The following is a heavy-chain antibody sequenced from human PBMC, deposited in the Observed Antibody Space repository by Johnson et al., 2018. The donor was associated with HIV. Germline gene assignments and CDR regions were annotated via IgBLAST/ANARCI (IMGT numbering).Heavy chain of an antibody. CDR3: ARGRGALDI. Sequence: VQLVESGGGVVQPGRSLRLSCAASGFTFNSYWMSWVRQAPGKGLEWMANVNQDGSEKYYVDSVKGRFSISRDNVKNSLYLQMNSLRVEDTAVYYCARGRGALDIWGQGTTVTVSS. CDR1: GFTFNSYW. D-gene: IGHD3-16*01. V-gene: IGHV3-7*04. J-gene: IGHJ3*02. CDR2: VNQDGSEK.